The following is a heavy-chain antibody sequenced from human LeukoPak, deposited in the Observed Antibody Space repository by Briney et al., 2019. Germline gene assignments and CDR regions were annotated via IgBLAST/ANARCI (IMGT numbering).Heavy chain of an antibody. CDR1: GYTFTSYA. V-gene: IGHV1-18*01. J-gene: IGHJ4*02. D-gene: IGHD5-18*01. Sequence: GASVKVSCKASGYTFTSYAISWVRQAPGQGLEWVGWINSYNGNTNYAQKLQGRVTMTTDTSTSTVYMELSSLRSEDTAVYYCAREDDRYSYGWGYWGQGTLVTVSS. CDR3: AREDDRYSYGWGY. CDR2: INSYNGNT.